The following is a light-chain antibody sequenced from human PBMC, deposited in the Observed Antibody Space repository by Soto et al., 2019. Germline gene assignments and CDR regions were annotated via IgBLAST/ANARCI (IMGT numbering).Light chain of an antibody. J-gene: IGKJ4*01. CDR1: QSVSSN. Sequence: EIVMTQSPATLSLSPWERAPLSCMASQSVSSNLAWYQQKPGQAPRLLIYGASTRATGITARFSGSGSGTEVTLPISSRLSEDFAVYYCRQYNNWPPLTFGGGTKVDIK. V-gene: IGKV3-15*01. CDR3: RQYNNWPPLT. CDR2: GAS.